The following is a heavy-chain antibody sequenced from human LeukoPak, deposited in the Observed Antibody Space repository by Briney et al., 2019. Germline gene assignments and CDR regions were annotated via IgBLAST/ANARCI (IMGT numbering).Heavy chain of an antibody. J-gene: IGHJ6*03. CDR1: GGSISSSSYY. Sequence: SETLSLTCTVSGGSISSSSYYWGWIRQPPGKGLEWIGSIYYSGSTYYNPSLKSRVTISVDTSKNQFSLKLSSVTAADTAVCYCARSWTYYYYYMDVWGKGTTVTISS. V-gene: IGHV4-39*01. CDR3: ARSWTYYYYYMDV. D-gene: IGHD3/OR15-3a*01. CDR2: IYYSGST.